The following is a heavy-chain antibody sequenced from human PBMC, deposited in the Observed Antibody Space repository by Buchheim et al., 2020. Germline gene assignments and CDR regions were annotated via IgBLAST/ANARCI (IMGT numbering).Heavy chain of an antibody. V-gene: IGHV3-7*01. D-gene: IGHD5-12*01. CDR3: AREHSGYDPFVDY. Sequence: EVQLVESGGGLVQPGGSLRLSCAASGFTFSSYWMSWVRQAPGKGLEWVANIKQDGSEQYYVDSVKGRFTISRDNAKNPLYLQMNRLRAEDTAVYYCAREHSGYDPFVDYWGQGTL. CDR1: GFTFSSYW. CDR2: IKQDGSEQ. J-gene: IGHJ4*02.